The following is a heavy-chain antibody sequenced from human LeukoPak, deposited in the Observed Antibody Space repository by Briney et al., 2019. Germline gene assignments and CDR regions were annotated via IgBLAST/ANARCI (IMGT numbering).Heavy chain of an antibody. CDR2: ISGGGDTT. V-gene: IGHV3-23*01. CDR3: AKTNGYYDY. CDR1: GFTFSNFG. D-gene: IGHD3-22*01. J-gene: IGHJ4*02. Sequence: GGSLRLSCAASGFTFSNFGMSWVRQAPGRGLEWVSGISGGGDTTYYAESVKGRFTISRDNSKNTLFLQMNSLSAEDTAVYYCAKTNGYYDYWGQGTLVAVSS.